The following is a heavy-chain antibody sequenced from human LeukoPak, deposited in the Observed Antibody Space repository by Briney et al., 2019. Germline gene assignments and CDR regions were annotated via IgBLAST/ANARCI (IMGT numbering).Heavy chain of an antibody. CDR1: GGSFSGYY. D-gene: IGHD3-16*01. CDR2: IYYTGST. Sequence: SETLSLTCAVYGGSFSGYYWSWVRQPPGKGLEWIAYIYYTGSTNYNPSLKSRVTISVDTSKNQFSLKLSSVTAADTAMYYCARTEKGGFNHNYYYFMDVWGTGTTVTISS. V-gene: IGHV4-59*01. CDR3: ARTEKGGFNHNYYYFMDV. J-gene: IGHJ6*03.